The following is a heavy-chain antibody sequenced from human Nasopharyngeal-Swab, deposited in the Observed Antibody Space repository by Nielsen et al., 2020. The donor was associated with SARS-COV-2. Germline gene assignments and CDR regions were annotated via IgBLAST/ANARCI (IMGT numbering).Heavy chain of an antibody. CDR3: AGGTRESSSSPYYYYYGMDV. Sequence: GGSLRLSCAASGFTFSSYGMHWVRQAPGKGLEWVAVIWYDGSNKYYADSVKGRFTISRDNSKNTLYLQMNSLRAEDTAGYYCAGGTRESSSSPYYYYYGMDVWGQGTTVTVSS. CDR2: IWYDGSNK. D-gene: IGHD6-6*01. CDR1: GFTFSSYG. V-gene: IGHV3-33*01. J-gene: IGHJ6*02.